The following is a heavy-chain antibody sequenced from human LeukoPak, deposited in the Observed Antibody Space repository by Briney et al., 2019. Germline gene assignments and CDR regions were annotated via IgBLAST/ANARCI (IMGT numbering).Heavy chain of an antibody. V-gene: IGHV5-51*01. D-gene: IGHD5-18*01. J-gene: IGHJ4*02. CDR3: VRSRGYSYGYSYYFVH. CDR1: GYSFTTYW. CDR2: TYPGDSET. Sequence: GESPSLSCKGSGYSFTTYWIGWVPQMPGKGLEWMGITYPGDSETRYSPSFQGQVTISADKSISTAYLQWSSLKASDTAMYYCVRSRGYSYGYSYYFVHWGQRTRLTVSS.